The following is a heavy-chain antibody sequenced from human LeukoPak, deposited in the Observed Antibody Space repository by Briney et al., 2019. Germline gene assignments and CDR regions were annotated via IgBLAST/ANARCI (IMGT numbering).Heavy chain of an antibody. V-gene: IGHV7-4-1*02. Sequence: ASVKVSCKASGYTFTHYAMNWVRQAPGQGLEWMGWINTNTGNSTYAQGFTGRSVFSLDTSVSTAYLQISSLEAEDTAIYYCARLYGAFDYWGQGTLVTVSS. CDR1: GYTFTHYA. J-gene: IGHJ4*02. CDR3: ARLYGAFDY. CDR2: INTNTGNS. D-gene: IGHD2-2*02.